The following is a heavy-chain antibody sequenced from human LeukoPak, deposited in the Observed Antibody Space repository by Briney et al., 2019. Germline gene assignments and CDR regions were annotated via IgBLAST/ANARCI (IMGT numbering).Heavy chain of an antibody. CDR1: GYTFTNYP. J-gene: IGHJ5*02. CDR2: INAGNGNP. Sequence: ASVKVSCKASGYTFTNYPMHWVRQAPGQRLEWMRWINAGNGNPKYSQKFQGRVTITRDTSASTAYMELSSLRSEDTAVYYCARDSGPRGFDPWGQGTLVTVSS. CDR3: ARDSGPRGFDP. D-gene: IGHD6-25*01. V-gene: IGHV1-3*01.